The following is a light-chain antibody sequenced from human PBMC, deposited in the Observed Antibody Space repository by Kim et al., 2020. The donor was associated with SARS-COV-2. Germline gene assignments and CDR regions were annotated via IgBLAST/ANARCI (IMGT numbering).Light chain of an antibody. J-gene: IGLJ2*01. V-gene: IGLV3-21*04. CDR3: QVWDSSSDHRV. CDR1: NIGSKG. CDR2: YDS. Sequence: APGKTARFTCGGDNIGSKGVHRYQQKPGQAPVLVIYYDSDRPSGIPERFSGSNSGNTATLTISRVEAGDEADYYCQVWDSSSDHRVFGGGTQLTVL.